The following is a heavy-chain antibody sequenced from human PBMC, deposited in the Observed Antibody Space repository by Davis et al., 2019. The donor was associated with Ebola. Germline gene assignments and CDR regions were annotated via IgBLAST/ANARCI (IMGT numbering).Heavy chain of an antibody. Sequence: QKFQGRVTITADKSTSTAYMELSSLRSEDTAVYYCARVGGATDDYWGQGTLVTVSS. J-gene: IGHJ4*02. D-gene: IGHD1-26*01. CDR3: ARVGGATDDY. V-gene: IGHV1-69*04.